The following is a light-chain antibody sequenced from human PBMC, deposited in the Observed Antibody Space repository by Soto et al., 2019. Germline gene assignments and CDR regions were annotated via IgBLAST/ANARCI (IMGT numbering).Light chain of an antibody. Sequence: EIVMTQSPATLSVSPGERATLSCRASQSVSSNLAWYQQKPGQAPRLLIYGASTRATGIPARFSGGGSGTEFTLPISSLQSEDFAVYYCQQYNNWLFAFGQGTRLEIK. J-gene: IGKJ5*01. CDR2: GAS. V-gene: IGKV3-15*01. CDR1: QSVSSN. CDR3: QQYNNWLFA.